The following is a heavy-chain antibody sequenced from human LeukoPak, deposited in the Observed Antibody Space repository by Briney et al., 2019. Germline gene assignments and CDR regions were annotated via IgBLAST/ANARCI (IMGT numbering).Heavy chain of an antibody. Sequence: GGSLRLSCAASGFTFSSYTMNWVRQPPGKGLEWVSNIGTSSTTIYYADSVKGRFTISRDNAKNSLYLQMNSLRAEDTAVYYCARDPYYYGSGSYSTRYPGAFDIWGQGTMVTVSS. J-gene: IGHJ3*02. CDR3: ARDPYYYGSGSYSTRYPGAFDI. D-gene: IGHD3-10*01. V-gene: IGHV3-48*04. CDR1: GFTFSSYT. CDR2: IGTSSTTI.